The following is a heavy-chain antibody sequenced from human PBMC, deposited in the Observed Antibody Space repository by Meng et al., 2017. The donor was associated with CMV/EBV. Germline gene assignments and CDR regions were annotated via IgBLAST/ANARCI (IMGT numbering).Heavy chain of an antibody. CDR3: ARERVLYYDILTGWLGYYGMDV. D-gene: IGHD3-9*01. Sequence: SETLSLTCTVSGGSISSYYWSWIRQPPGKGLEWFGYFYYSGSTNYNPSLKSRVTISVDTSKNQFSLKLSSVTAADTAVYYCARERVLYYDILTGWLGYYGMDVWGQGTTVTVSS. V-gene: IGHV4-59*01. CDR1: GGSISSYY. J-gene: IGHJ6*02. CDR2: FYYSGST.